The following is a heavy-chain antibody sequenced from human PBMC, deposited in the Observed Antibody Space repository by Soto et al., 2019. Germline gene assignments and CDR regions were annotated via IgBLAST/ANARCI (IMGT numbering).Heavy chain of an antibody. CDR1: GYTFTNYW. CDR2: IYPGDSDT. Sequence: GASLKISCKGSGYTFTNYWIGWVRQMPGKGPEWMGIIYPGDSDTKYNPSLQGQVTISADKSITTTYLQWSSLKASDTAIYYCAASIFYYGMDVWGQGTTVTVS. CDR3: AASIFYYGMDV. V-gene: IGHV5-51*01. J-gene: IGHJ6*02.